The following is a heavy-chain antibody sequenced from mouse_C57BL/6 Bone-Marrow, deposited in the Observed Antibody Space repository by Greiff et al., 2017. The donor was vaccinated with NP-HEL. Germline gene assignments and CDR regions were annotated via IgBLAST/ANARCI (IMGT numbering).Heavy chain of an antibody. Sequence: QVQLKQPGAELVKPGASVKLSCKASGYTFTSYWMHWVKQRPGQGLEWIGMIHPNSGSTNYNEKFKSKATLTVDKSSSTAYMQLSSLTSEDSAVYYCAKDGENYFDYWGQGTTLTVSS. CDR2: IHPNSGST. CDR1: GYTFTSYW. CDR3: AKDGENYFDY. J-gene: IGHJ2*01. V-gene: IGHV1-64*01.